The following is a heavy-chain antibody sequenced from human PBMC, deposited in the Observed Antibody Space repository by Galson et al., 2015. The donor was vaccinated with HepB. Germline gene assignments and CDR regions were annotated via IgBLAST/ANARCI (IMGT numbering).Heavy chain of an antibody. J-gene: IGHJ3*02. CDR1: GFTFSNYD. CDR3: VKLLTEDPQDAFDI. CDR2: ISSDGNNK. Sequence: SLSLSCAASGFTFSNYDMHWVRRAPGKGLEWLAIISSDGNNKHYADSVKGRFTISRDNSKITLYLQMNSLGAEDTAVYYCVKLLTEDPQDAFDIWGQGTVVTVSS. D-gene: IGHD7-27*01. V-gene: IGHV3-30*18.